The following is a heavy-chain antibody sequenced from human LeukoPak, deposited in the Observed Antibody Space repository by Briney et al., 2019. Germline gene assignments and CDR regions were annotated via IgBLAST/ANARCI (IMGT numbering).Heavy chain of an antibody. Sequence: PGGSLRLSCAASGFIFSSYWMGWVRQAPGKGLEWVANIKHDGSEKYYVDSVKGRFTISRDNAKDSLYLQMNSLRAQDTAVYYCARANSLGYWGQGTLVTVSS. J-gene: IGHJ4*02. CDR1: GFIFSSYW. CDR2: IKHDGSEK. CDR3: ARANSLGY. D-gene: IGHD2/OR15-2a*01. V-gene: IGHV3-7*01.